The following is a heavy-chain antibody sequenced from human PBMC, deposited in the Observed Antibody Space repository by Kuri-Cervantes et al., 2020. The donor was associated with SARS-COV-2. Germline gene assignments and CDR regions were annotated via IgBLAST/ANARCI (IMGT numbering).Heavy chain of an antibody. CDR1: GFTFSSYE. Sequence: GSLRLSCAASGFTFSSYEMNWVRQAPGKGLEWVSYISSSGSTIYYADSVKGRFTISRDNAKNSLYLQMNSLRAEDTAVYYCARAPTVTLDYWGQGTLGTVSS. V-gene: IGHV3-48*03. J-gene: IGHJ4*02. D-gene: IGHD4-17*01. CDR2: ISSSGSTI. CDR3: ARAPTVTLDY.